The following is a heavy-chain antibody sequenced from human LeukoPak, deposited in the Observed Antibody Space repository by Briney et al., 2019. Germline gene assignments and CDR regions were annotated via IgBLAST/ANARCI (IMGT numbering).Heavy chain of an antibody. CDR2: TNEGGSDK. CDR3: AIWSANLNY. CDR1: GFTFSNSW. Sequence: TGRSLRLSCAASGFTFSNSWTSWLRQAPGKGLEWVAHTNEGGSDKYYVDSVKGRFTISRDNVKSSLYLQMNSLRAEDTALYYCAIWSANLNYWGQGTLVTVSS. V-gene: IGHV3-7*01. J-gene: IGHJ4*02. D-gene: IGHD3-16*01.